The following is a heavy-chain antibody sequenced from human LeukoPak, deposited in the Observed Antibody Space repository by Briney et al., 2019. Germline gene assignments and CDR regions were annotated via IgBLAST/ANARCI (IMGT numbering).Heavy chain of an antibody. CDR3: ARDSSSWYIGWFDP. J-gene: IGHJ6*04. CDR1: GYTFTSYG. V-gene: IGHV1-18*01. D-gene: IGHD6-13*01. Sequence: ASVKVSCKASGYTFTSYGISWVRQAPGQGLEWMGWISAYNGNTNYAQKLQGRVTMTTDTSTSTAYMELRSLRSDDTAVYYCARDSSSWYIGWFDPWGKGTTVTISS. CDR2: ISAYNGNT.